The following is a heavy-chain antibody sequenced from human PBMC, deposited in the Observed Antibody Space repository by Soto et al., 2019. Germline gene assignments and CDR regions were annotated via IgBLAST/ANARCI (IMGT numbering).Heavy chain of an antibody. V-gene: IGHV3-48*01. CDR2: ISSSSSTI. CDR1: GFTFSSYS. CDR3: ATLGYCSGGSCYGGMDV. J-gene: IGHJ6*02. Sequence: GGSLRLSCAASGFTFSSYSMNWVRQAPGKGLEWVSYISSSSSTIYYADYVKGRFTISRDNAKNSLYLQMNSLRAEDTALYYCATLGYCSGGSCYGGMDVWGQGTTVTVSS. D-gene: IGHD2-15*01.